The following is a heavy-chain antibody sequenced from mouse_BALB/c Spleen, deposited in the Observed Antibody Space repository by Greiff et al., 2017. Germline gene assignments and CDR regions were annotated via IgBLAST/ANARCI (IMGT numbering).Heavy chain of an antibody. Sequence: DVKLVESGGGLVQPGGSLKLSCAASGFTFSSYAMSWVRQTPEKRLEWVASISSGGSTYYPDSVKGRFTISRDNARNILYLQMSSLRSEDTAMYYCARGSYDGFSWFAYWGQGTLVTVSA. V-gene: IGHV5-6-5*01. J-gene: IGHJ3*01. CDR3: ARGSYDGFSWFAY. CDR2: ISSGGST. D-gene: IGHD2-3*01. CDR1: GFTFSSYA.